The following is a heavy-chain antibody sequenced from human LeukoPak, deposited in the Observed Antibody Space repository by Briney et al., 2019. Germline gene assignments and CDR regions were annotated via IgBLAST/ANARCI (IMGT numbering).Heavy chain of an antibody. Sequence: SETLSLTCTVSGGSMSSYYWSWIRQPPGKGLEWIGYIYYSGSTKYNPSLKSRVTISVDTSKNQFSHKLSSVTAADTAVYYCARSTNFIYFDYWGQGILVTVSS. V-gene: IGHV4-59*08. CDR2: IYYSGST. CDR1: GGSMSSYY. CDR3: ARSTNFIYFDY. J-gene: IGHJ4*02.